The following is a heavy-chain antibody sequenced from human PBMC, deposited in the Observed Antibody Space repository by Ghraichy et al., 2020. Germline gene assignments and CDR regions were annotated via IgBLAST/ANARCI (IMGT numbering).Heavy chain of an antibody. Sequence: GGSLRLSCAASGFTFSSYGMHWVRQAPGKGLEWVAVIWYDGSNKYHADSVKGRFTISRDNSKNTLYLQMNSLRAEDTAVYYCAREYDSSGLDYWGQGTLVTVSS. J-gene: IGHJ4*02. D-gene: IGHD3-22*01. CDR2: IWYDGSNK. CDR1: GFTFSSYG. CDR3: AREYDSSGLDY. V-gene: IGHV3-33*01.